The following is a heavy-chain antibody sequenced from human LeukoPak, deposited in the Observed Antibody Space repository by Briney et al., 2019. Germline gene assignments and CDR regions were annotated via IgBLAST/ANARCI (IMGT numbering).Heavy chain of an antibody. CDR2: INHSGST. CDR1: GGSFSGYY. Sequence: SETLSLTCAVYGGSFSGYYWSWIRQPPGKGLEWIGEINHSGSTNYNPSLKSRVTISVDTSKNQFSLKLISVTAADTAVYYCARTLPSTHRPVDYFDYWGQGTLVTVSS. D-gene: IGHD1-14*01. J-gene: IGHJ4*02. CDR3: ARTLPSTHRPVDYFDY. V-gene: IGHV4-34*01.